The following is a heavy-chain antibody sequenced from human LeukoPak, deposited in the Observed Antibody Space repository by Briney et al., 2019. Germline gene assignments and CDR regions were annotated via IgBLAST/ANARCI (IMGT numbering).Heavy chain of an antibody. J-gene: IGHJ4*02. CDR2: ISGSGGST. CDR1: GFTFSSYD. Sequence: PGGTLRLSCAASGFTFSSYDMTWVRQAPGKGLEWVSAISGSGGSTYYADSVKGRFTISRDNSKNTLYLQMNSLRAEDTAVYYCAKGYTGFSTSWGQGTLVTVSS. V-gene: IGHV3-23*01. D-gene: IGHD5-12*01. CDR3: AKGYTGFSTS.